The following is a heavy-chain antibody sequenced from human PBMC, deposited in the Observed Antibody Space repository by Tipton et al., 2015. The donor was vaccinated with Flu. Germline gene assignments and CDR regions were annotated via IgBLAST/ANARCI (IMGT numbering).Heavy chain of an antibody. CDR1: GFTFSSYW. CDR2: ISGDGSST. CDR3: AGDASTKVTETEYFQV. D-gene: IGHD4-17*01. J-gene: IGHJ1*01. Sequence: SLRLSCAASGFTFSSYWMLWFRQAPGKGVVWVSRISGDGSSTRYADSVKGRFTISRDNAKNTAYLQMNSLRVEDTAVYYCAGDASTKVTETEYFQVWGQGALVTVSS. V-gene: IGHV3-74*01.